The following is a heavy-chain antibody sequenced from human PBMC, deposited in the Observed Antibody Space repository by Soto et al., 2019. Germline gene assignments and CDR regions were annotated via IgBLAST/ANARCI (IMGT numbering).Heavy chain of an antibody. Sequence: SETLSLTCTVSGGSVSSGSYYWSWIRQPPGKGLEWIGYIYYSGSTNYNPSLKSRVTISVDTSKNQFSLKLSSVTAADTAVYYCARGRARDSSGWYGYYGMDVWGQGTTVTVSS. CDR3: ARGRARDSSGWYGYYGMDV. J-gene: IGHJ6*02. CDR1: GGSVSSGSYY. V-gene: IGHV4-61*01. CDR2: IYYSGST. D-gene: IGHD6-19*01.